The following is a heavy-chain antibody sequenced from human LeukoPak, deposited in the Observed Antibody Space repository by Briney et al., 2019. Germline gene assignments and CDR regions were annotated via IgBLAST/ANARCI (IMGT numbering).Heavy chain of an antibody. CDR2: IYYSGST. CDR3: ATWDDYLDAFDI. D-gene: IGHD4-11*01. J-gene: IGHJ3*02. V-gene: IGHV4-59*01. Sequence: KTSETLSLTCTVSGGSISSYYWSWIRQPPGKGLEWIGYIYYSGSTNYNPSLKSRVTISVDTSKNQFSLKLSSVTAADTAVYYCATWDDYLDAFDIWGQGTMVTVSS. CDR1: GGSISSYY.